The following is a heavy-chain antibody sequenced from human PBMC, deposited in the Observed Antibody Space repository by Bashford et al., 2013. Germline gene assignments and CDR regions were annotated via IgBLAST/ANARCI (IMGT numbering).Heavy chain of an antibody. D-gene: IGHD3-22*01. Sequence: LSLTCTVSGGSISSGGYYWSWIRQHPGKGLEWIGYIYYSGSTYYNPSLKSRVTISVDTSKNQFSLKLSSVTAADTAVYYCARGPYYYDSSGYYPFVYWGQGTLVTVSS. V-gene: IGHV4-31*03. J-gene: IGHJ4*02. CDR1: GGSISSGGYY. CDR3: ARGPYYYDSSGYYPFVY. CDR2: IYYSGST.